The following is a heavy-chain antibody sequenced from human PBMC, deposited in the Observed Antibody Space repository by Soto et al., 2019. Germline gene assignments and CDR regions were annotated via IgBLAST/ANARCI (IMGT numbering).Heavy chain of an antibody. CDR2: IYSGGST. CDR1: GFTVSSNY. CDR3: ARDPYDSPWGSYRSYGMDV. V-gene: IGHV3-53*01. Sequence: GGSLRLSCAASGFTVSSNYMSWVRQAPGKGLEWVSVIYSGGSTYYADSVKGRFTISRDNSKNTLYLQMNSLRAEDTAVYYCARDPYDSPWGSYRSYGMDVWGQGTTVTVSS. J-gene: IGHJ6*02. D-gene: IGHD3-16*02.